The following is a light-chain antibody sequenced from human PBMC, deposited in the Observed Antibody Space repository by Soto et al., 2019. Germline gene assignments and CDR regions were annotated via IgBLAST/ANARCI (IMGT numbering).Light chain of an antibody. CDR3: AAWDDSLNGFWV. CDR1: SSNIGSNT. Sequence: QSVLTQPPSASRNPGQRVAISCSGSSSNIGSNTVNWYQQLPGTAPKLLIYSNNQRPSGVPDRFSGSKSGTSASLAISGLQSEDEADYYCAAWDDSLNGFWVFGGGTKLTVL. J-gene: IGLJ3*02. CDR2: SNN. V-gene: IGLV1-44*01.